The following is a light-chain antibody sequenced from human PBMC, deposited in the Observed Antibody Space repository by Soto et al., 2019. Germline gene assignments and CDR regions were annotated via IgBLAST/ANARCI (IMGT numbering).Light chain of an antibody. CDR1: QSVSSS. J-gene: IGKJ1*01. V-gene: IGKV3-20*01. Sequence: EIVLTQSPSTLSVSPGGRATLSCRASQSVSSSLAWYQQKPGQAPRLLIYGASSRATGIPDRFSGSGSGTDFTLTISRLEPEDFAVYYCQQYGSSPGWTFGQGTKVDIK. CDR3: QQYGSSPGWT. CDR2: GAS.